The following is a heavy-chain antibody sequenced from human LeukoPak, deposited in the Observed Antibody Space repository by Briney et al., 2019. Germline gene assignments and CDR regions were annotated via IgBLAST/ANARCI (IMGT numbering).Heavy chain of an antibody. Sequence: ASVKVSCKASGCTFTNYYIHWVRQAPGQGLEWMGIINPSGGSTSYAQKFHGRVTMTRDMSTSTVYMELSSLRSEDTAVYYCARDGSEGAFDIWGQGTMVTVSS. CDR2: INPSGGST. J-gene: IGHJ3*02. CDR1: GCTFTNYY. D-gene: IGHD5-12*01. CDR3: ARDGSEGAFDI. V-gene: IGHV1-46*01.